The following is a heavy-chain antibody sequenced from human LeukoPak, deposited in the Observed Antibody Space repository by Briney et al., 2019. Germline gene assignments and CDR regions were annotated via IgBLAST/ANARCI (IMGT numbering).Heavy chain of an antibody. CDR1: GFTFSHYW. J-gene: IGHJ4*02. CDR3: ARAAYYYDSGGYTLDY. D-gene: IGHD3-22*01. CDR2: INRDGTTT. V-gene: IGHV3-74*01. Sequence: GGSLRLSCAASGFTFSHYWIHWVRQAPGKGLMWVSRINRDGTTTSYADPVKGRFTISRDNAKNTVHLQMNSQGAEDTAVYYCARAAYYYDSGGYTLDYWGQGTLVTVSS.